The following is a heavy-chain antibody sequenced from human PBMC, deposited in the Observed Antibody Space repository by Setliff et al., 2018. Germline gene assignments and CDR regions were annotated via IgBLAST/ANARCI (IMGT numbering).Heavy chain of an antibody. D-gene: IGHD2-2*01. J-gene: IGHJ5*02. V-gene: IGHV4-34*01. CDR2: IIHSGST. Sequence: SETLSLTCAVYGGSFSGYYWSWIRQPPGKRLEWIGEIIHSGSTNYNPSLESRVTISVDTSKNQFSLKLSSVTAADTAVYYCARGRYCSSTSCYGGWFDPWGQGTLVTVSS. CDR1: GGSFSGYY. CDR3: ARGRYCSSTSCYGGWFDP.